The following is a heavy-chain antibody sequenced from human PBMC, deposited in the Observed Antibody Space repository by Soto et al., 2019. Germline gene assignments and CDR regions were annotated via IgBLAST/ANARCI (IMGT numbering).Heavy chain of an antibody. CDR1: RYIFTAYF. V-gene: IGHV1-2*02. D-gene: IGHD1-26*01. J-gene: IGHJ5*02. CDR3: ASHYPGARFYP. Sequence: QVQLVQSGAEVKKPGASVKVSCKAPRYIFTAYFMHWVRQAPGQGLEWMGWINPNNGATHYGLSFHGRVTMTRDTSISTAYMELSSLRSDDTAVYYCASHYPGARFYPWGQGTLVIVSS. CDR2: INPNNGAT.